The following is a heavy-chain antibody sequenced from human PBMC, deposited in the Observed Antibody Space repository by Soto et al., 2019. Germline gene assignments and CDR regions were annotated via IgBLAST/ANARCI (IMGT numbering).Heavy chain of an antibody. CDR3: AKVGVAGLGAFDI. J-gene: IGHJ3*02. Sequence: EVQLLESGGGLVQPGGSLRLSCAASGFTFSNYGMTWVRQAPGKGLEWVSGLSGIGGTTYYADSVKVRFTISRDISKETLYMQMNSLRAEDTAVYYCAKVGVAGLGAFDIWGQGTMVTVSS. CDR2: LSGIGGTT. D-gene: IGHD6-19*01. CDR1: GFTFSNYG. V-gene: IGHV3-23*01.